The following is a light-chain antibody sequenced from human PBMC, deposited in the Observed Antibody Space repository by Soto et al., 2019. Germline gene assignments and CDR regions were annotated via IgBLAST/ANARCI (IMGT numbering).Light chain of an antibody. CDR3: QTWGTGIRV. CDR2: VSSDGSH. Sequence: QLVLTQSPSASASLGASVKLTCTLSSGHSNYAIAWHQQQPEKGPRYLMKVSSDGSHRKGDGIPDRFSGSSSGAQRYLTISSLQSEDEADYYCQTWGTGIRVFGTGTKLTVL. CDR1: SGHSNYA. V-gene: IGLV4-69*01. J-gene: IGLJ1*01.